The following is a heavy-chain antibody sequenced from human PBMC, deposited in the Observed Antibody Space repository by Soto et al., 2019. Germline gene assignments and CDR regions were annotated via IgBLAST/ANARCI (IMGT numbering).Heavy chain of an antibody. CDR2: ISGSGGST. CDR3: AKVAPIVVVPAANDGGY. J-gene: IGHJ4*02. V-gene: IGHV3-23*01. Sequence: ESGGGLVQPGGSLRLSCAASGFTFSSYAMSWVRQAPGKGLEWVSAISGSGGSTYYADSVEGRFTISRDNSKNTLYLQMNSLRAEDTAVYYCAKVAPIVVVPAANDGGYWGQGTLVTVSS. D-gene: IGHD2-2*01. CDR1: GFTFSSYA.